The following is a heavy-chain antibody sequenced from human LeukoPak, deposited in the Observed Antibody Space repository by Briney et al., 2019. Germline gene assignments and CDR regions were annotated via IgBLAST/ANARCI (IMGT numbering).Heavy chain of an antibody. Sequence: ASVTVSCKASGYTFTDYYMHWVRQAPGQGLEWMGWINPNSGGTKSEQKPQGRGTMTRDTSISTAYMELSRLRSDDTAVYYCASYCPDKSAAECDYWGQGTLVTVSS. J-gene: IGHJ4*02. CDR2: INPNSGGT. D-gene: IGHD6-13*01. V-gene: IGHV1-2*02. CDR3: ASYCPDKSAAECDY. CDR1: GYTFTDYY.